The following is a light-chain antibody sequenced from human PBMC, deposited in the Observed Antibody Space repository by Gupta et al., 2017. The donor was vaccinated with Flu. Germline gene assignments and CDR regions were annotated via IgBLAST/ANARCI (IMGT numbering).Light chain of an antibody. Sequence: QSALTQPRSVSVSPGQSVTISCTGTSSDVGGYNYVSWYQQHPGKAPKLMIYDVSKRPSGVPDRFSGSKSGNTASLTISGLQAEDEADYYCCSYAGSYTNVFGTGTKVTVL. V-gene: IGLV2-11*01. CDR2: DVS. CDR1: SSDVGGYNY. CDR3: CSYAGSYTNV. J-gene: IGLJ1*01.